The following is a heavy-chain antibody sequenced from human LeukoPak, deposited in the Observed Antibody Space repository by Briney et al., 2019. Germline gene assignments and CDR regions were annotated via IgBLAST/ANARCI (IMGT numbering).Heavy chain of an antibody. V-gene: IGHV3-21*01. D-gene: IGHD6-19*01. CDR2: ISSSSSYI. J-gene: IGHJ4*02. CDR3: ARDHGSGSRVGFDY. Sequence: GGSLRLSCAASGFTFSSYSMNWVRQAPGKGLEWVSSISSSSSYIYYADSVKGRFTISRDNAKNSLYLQMNSLRAEDTAVYYCARDHGSGSRVGFDYWGQGTLVTVSS. CDR1: GFTFSSYS.